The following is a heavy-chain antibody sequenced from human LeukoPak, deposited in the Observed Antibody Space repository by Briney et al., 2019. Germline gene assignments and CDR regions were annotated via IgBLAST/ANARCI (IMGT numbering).Heavy chain of an antibody. CDR1: GFTFSDYY. CDR2: ISSSDNAI. V-gene: IGHV3-11*01. CDR3: ARDGYSRYYYYGMDV. D-gene: IGHD5-18*01. J-gene: IGHJ6*02. Sequence: GGSLRLSCAASGFTFSDYYMSWIRQAPGKGLEWVSYISSSDNAIFYADSVKGRFTISRDNAKNSLYLQVNSLRAEDTAVYYCARDGYSRYYYYGMDVWGQGTTVTVSS.